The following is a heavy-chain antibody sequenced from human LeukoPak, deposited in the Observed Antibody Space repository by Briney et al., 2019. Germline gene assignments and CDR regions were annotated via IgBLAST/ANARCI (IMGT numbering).Heavy chain of an antibody. V-gene: IGHV3-7*01. CDR3: AGRSGSFDC. D-gene: IGHD3-10*01. CDR2: IKQDGSKK. CDR1: GFTFSSYW. J-gene: IGHJ4*02. Sequence: GGSLRLSCAASGFTFSSYWMSWVRQAPGKGLEWVANIKQDGSKKNYVDSVKGRFTISRDNAKNSLYLQMNSLRVEGTAVYYCAGRSGSFDCWGQGTLVTVSS.